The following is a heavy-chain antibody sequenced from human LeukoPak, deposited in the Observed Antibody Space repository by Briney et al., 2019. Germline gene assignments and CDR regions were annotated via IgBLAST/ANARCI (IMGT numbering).Heavy chain of an antibody. D-gene: IGHD6-13*01. CDR2: MNPNSGNT. V-gene: IGHV1-8*01. Sequence: ASVKVSCKASGYTFTSYDINWVRQATGQGLEWMGWMNPNSGNTGYAQKFQGRVTMTRNTSISTAYMELSSLRSDDTAVYYCARDWTPGIAAAGTGTNWFDPWGQGTLVTVSS. J-gene: IGHJ5*02. CDR3: ARDWTPGIAAAGTGTNWFDP. CDR1: GYTFTSYD.